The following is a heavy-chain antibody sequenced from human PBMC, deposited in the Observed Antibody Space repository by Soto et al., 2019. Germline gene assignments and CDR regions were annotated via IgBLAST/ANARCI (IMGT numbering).Heavy chain of an antibody. CDR3: ARVSALRHDDYSETFHP. V-gene: IGHV1-69*02. J-gene: IGHJ5*02. CDR2: LIPILGIA. CDR1: GGTFSSYT. Sequence: QVQLVQSGAEVKKPGSSVKVSCKASGGTFSSYTISWVRQAPGQGLEWLGRLIPILGIANSAQKFQGRGTITADKSTSTAYRELSSLRSEDTAVYYCARVSALRHDDYSETFHPWGQGTLVTVSS. D-gene: IGHD4-4*01.